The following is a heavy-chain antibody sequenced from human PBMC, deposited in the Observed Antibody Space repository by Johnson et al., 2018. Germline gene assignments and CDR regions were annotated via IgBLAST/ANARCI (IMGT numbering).Heavy chain of an antibody. D-gene: IGHD4-17*01. Sequence: VQLVESGGGLVQPGGSLRLSCAASGFTFSSYWMSWVRQAPGKGLEWVANIKQDGSEKYYVDSVKGRFTISRDNAKNSLYLQMNSLRPEDTAVYYCARDGTTAVDYYYYYYMDVWGKGTTVTVSS. CDR3: ARDGTTAVDYYYYYYMDV. V-gene: IGHV3-7*01. CDR1: GFTFSSYW. J-gene: IGHJ6*03. CDR2: IKQDGSEK.